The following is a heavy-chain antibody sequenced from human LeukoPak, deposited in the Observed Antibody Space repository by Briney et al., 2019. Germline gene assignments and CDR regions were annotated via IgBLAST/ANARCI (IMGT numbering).Heavy chain of an antibody. CDR1: GFTFSTYW. V-gene: IGHV3-23*01. D-gene: IGHD5-12*01. Sequence: PGGSLRLSCAASGFTFSTYWMNWVRQAPGKGLEWVSGISGSGGGTYYADSVKGRFTISRDNSKNTLYLQMNSLRAEDTAVYYCAKDNVGIVATDWGQGTLVTVSS. CDR2: ISGSGGGT. J-gene: IGHJ4*02. CDR3: AKDNVGIVATD.